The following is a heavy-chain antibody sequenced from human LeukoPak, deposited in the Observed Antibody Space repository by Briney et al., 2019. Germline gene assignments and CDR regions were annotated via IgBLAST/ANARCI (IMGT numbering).Heavy chain of an antibody. V-gene: IGHV3-13*01. CDR1: GFTFSKND. CDR3: AKALDYNGLRGEGGSFDC. D-gene: IGHD4-11*01. CDR2: IRVGGDK. Sequence: GGSLRLSCVASGFTFSKNDMHWVRQTAERVLEWVSAIRVGGDKYYADHVKGRFTISRENRKNSVYLQMNSLRAEDTALYFCAKALDYNGLRGEGGSFDCWGQGALVTVSS. J-gene: IGHJ4*02.